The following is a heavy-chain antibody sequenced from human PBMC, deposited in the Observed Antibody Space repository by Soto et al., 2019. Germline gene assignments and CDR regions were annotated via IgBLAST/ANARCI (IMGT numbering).Heavy chain of an antibody. Sequence: ASVKVSCKASGYIFTSNVMHWVRQAPGQRLEWMGWINAGNGNTKYSQKFQGRVTITRDTPASTAFMELSSLRSEDTAVYYCARDHPYPGSSWFFFDLWGRGTLVTVSS. D-gene: IGHD6-13*01. CDR1: GYIFTSNV. J-gene: IGHJ4*02. CDR3: ARDHPYPGSSWFFFDL. V-gene: IGHV1-3*01. CDR2: INAGNGNT.